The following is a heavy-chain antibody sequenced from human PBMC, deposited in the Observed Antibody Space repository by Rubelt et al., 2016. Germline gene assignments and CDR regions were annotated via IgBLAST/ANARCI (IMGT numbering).Heavy chain of an antibody. CDR3: ARASGIPARPSLMGFDY. Sequence: QLQLQESGPGLVKPSETLSLTCTVSGGSISSSSYYWGWIRQPPGKGLEWIGSIYYSGSTYYNPSLESRVTISVNTAKNQFSLKLSSVTAADTAVDYCARASGIPARPSLMGFDYWGQGTLVTVSS. J-gene: IGHJ4*02. V-gene: IGHV4-39*01. CDR2: IYYSGST. CDR1: GGSISSSSYY. D-gene: IGHD6-6*01.